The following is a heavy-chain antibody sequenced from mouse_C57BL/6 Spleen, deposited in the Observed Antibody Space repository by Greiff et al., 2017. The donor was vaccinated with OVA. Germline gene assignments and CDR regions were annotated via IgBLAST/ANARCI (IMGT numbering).Heavy chain of an antibody. Sequence: QVQLKESGAELVRPGASVTLSCKASGYTFTDYEMHWVKQTPVHGLEWIGAIDPETGGTAYNQKFKGKAILTADKSSSTAYMELRSLTSEDSAVYYCTRERGYYFDYWGQGTTLTVSS. CDR2: IDPETGGT. CDR1: GYTFTDYE. V-gene: IGHV1-15*01. J-gene: IGHJ2*01. CDR3: TRERGYYFDY.